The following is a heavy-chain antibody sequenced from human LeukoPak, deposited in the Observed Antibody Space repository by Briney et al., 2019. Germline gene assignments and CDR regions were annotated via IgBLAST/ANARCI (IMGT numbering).Heavy chain of an antibody. D-gene: IGHD3-9*01. CDR3: ARGGFYYDILTGYLT. CDR2: IYHSGST. CDR1: GHSISSGYY. J-gene: IGHJ5*02. V-gene: IGHV4-38-2*01. Sequence: SETLSLTCAVSGHSISSGYYWGWIRPPPGKGLEWIGSIYHSGSTYYNPSLKSRVTISVDTSKNQFSLKLSSVTAADTAVYYCARGGFYYDILTGYLTWGQGTLVAVSS.